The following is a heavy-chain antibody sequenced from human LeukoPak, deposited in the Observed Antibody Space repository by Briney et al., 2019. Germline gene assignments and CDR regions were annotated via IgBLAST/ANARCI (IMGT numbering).Heavy chain of an antibody. Sequence: SETLPLTCTVSGGSISSYYWSWIRQPPGKGLEWIGYIYYSGSTNYNPSLKSRVTISVDTSKNQFSLKLSSVTAADTAVYYCARGVAAAGSHYWGQGTLVTVSS. J-gene: IGHJ4*02. CDR1: GGSISSYY. V-gene: IGHV4-59*01. CDR3: ARGVAAAGSHY. D-gene: IGHD6-13*01. CDR2: IYYSGST.